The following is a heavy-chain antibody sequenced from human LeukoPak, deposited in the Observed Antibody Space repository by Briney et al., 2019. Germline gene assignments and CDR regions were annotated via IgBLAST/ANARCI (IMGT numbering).Heavy chain of an antibody. J-gene: IGHJ4*02. Sequence: PSETLSLTCTVSGGSISSYYWSWIRQPPGKGLEWVGYIYYSGSTNYNPSLKSRVTISVDTSKNQFSLKLSSVTAADTAVYYCARWAYCGGDCYSRRYYFDYWGQGTLVTASS. CDR3: ARWAYCGGDCYSRRYYFDY. CDR1: GGSISSYY. D-gene: IGHD2-21*02. V-gene: IGHV4-59*01. CDR2: IYYSGST.